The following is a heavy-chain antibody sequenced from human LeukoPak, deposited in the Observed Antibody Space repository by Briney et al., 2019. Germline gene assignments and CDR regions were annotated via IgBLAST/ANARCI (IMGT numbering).Heavy chain of an antibody. V-gene: IGHV3-23*01. CDR3: AKWGGSGYDFFPYYYGMDV. CDR2: ISGSGDST. Sequence: PGGSLRLSCAASGFTFRSYGMSWVRQAPGKGLEWVSAISGSGDSTYYADSVKGRFIISRDNSKNTLYLQMNSLRAEDTAVYYCAKWGGSGYDFFPYYYGMDVWGQGTTVTVSS. D-gene: IGHD5-12*01. CDR1: GFTFRSYG. J-gene: IGHJ6*02.